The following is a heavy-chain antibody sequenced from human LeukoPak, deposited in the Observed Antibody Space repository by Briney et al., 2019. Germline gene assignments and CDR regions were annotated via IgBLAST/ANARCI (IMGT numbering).Heavy chain of an antibody. V-gene: IGHV4-59*01. Sequence: KPAETLSLTCTVSGGSISIYYWSWVRQPPGKGLEWIGYICNSGSTTYNPSLKSRAAISVDTSKNQFSLKLTSMTAADTAFYYCVRDRELHYWGQGILVTVSS. CDR2: ICNSGST. J-gene: IGHJ4*02. CDR3: VRDRELHY. D-gene: IGHD1-7*01. CDR1: GGSISIYY.